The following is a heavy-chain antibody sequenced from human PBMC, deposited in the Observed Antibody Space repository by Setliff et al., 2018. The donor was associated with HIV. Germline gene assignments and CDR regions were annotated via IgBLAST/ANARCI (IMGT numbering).Heavy chain of an antibody. V-gene: IGHV4-38-2*02. CDR1: GFSISGRYY. CDR3: AGDVLDLVISVYGF. Sequence: SETLSLTCDVSGFSISGRYYWGWIRQSPGKGLEWIGNIYHTGSAYYNPSLNDRATISIATSKNKCSLKRNSVTAAETAVYYCAGDVLDLVISVYGFWGQGSPFTV. D-gene: IGHD3-22*01. J-gene: IGHJ4*02. CDR2: IYHTGSA.